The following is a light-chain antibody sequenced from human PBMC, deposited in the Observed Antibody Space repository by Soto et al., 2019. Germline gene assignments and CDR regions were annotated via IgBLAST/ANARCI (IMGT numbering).Light chain of an antibody. Sequence: EIVLTQSPGTLSLSPGERATLSCRASQSVSSRYLAWYQQKIGQPPRLLIFEASSRATGIPDRFSGSGSGTDFTLTISRLEPEDFAVYSCQQYVRSPPSWTFGQGTKVEIK. V-gene: IGKV3-20*01. J-gene: IGKJ1*01. CDR2: EAS. CDR1: QSVSSRY. CDR3: QQYVRSPPSWT.